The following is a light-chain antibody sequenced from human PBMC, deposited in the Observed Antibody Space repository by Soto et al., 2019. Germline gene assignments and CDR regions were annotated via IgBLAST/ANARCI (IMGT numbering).Light chain of an antibody. CDR3: QNYKRAPIT. J-gene: IGKJ5*01. CDR2: GAS. CDR1: QGIGIY. Sequence: DIQMTRSPSSLSASVGDRVTITCRASQGIGIYLAWYQQTPGKVPKHLIYGASKLQSGVPSRFSGGGSGTNFTLTISSLQPEDVATYYCQNYKRAPITFGQGTRLEI. V-gene: IGKV1-27*01.